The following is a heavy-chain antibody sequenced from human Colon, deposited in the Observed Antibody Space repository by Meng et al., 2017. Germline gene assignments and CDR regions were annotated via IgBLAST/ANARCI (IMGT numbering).Heavy chain of an antibody. CDR1: GDNFISTA. CDR2: INTGNGNT. Sequence: QVQLVQSGAEVREPGASVKVSCKASGDNFISTAMFWVRQAPGQGLEWMGWINTGNGNTKLSQTFQDRVIITRDASANTVLLEVSSLRSEDTAVYYCARAGPFYDSLGYVYYYDFWGQGTLVTVSS. V-gene: IGHV1-3*04. D-gene: IGHD3-22*01. J-gene: IGHJ4*02. CDR3: ARAGPFYDSLGYVYYYDF.